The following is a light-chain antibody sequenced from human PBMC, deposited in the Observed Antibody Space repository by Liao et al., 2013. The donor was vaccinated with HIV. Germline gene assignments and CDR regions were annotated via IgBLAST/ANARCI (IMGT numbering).Light chain of an antibody. Sequence: SYDLTQPPSLSVSPGQTAGITCSGDNLGSKYVTWFQQGPGQSPLVVIYQDVKRPSGIPERFSGSNSGDTATLTISGTQPMDEADYYCQAWDRNTAIFGGGTKLTVL. J-gene: IGLJ2*01. CDR1: NLGSKY. V-gene: IGLV3-1*01. CDR2: QDV. CDR3: QAWDRNTAI.